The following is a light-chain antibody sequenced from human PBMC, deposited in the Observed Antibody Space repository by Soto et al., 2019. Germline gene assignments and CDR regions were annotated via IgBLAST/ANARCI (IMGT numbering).Light chain of an antibody. V-gene: IGKV3-20*01. CDR1: QSFSTSY. CDR2: AAS. J-gene: IGKJ1*01. CDR3: QQYHVWPKWT. Sequence: IVLTQSPGTLSLSPGERATLSCRASQSFSTSYLAWYQQKPGQAPRLLIFAASSRASGIPDRFSGSGSGTDFTLTISGLQSEDYAVYFCQQYHVWPKWTFGQGTKVEI.